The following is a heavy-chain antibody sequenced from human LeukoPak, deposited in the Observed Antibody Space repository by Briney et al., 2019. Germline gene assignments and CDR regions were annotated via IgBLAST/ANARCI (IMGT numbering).Heavy chain of an antibody. CDR2: IYYTGST. V-gene: IGHV4-39*01. CDR1: GASISSNSYY. D-gene: IGHD3-22*01. Sequence: SETLSLTCAVSGASISSNSYYWGWIRQPPGKGLEWIGSIYYTGSTYYSPSLESRVTISVDTSKNQFSLKLSSVTAADTAVYFFAKFSVFYDRGGHLYGGKETLVTVSS. CDR3: AKFSVFYDRGGHLY. J-gene: IGHJ4*02.